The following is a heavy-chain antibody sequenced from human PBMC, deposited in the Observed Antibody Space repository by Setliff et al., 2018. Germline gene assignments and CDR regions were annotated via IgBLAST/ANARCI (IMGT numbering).Heavy chain of an antibody. CDR1: GFTFSSYA. CDR3: AKVRRPLEVEPRAMFGFDS. J-gene: IGHJ4*02. Sequence: PGGSLSLSCAASGFTFSSYAMSWVRQAPGKGLEWVSVISHNGDTTYYADSVKGRFTISRDDSKNILYLQMNSLSAEDTAVYYCAKVRRPLEVEPRAMFGFDSWGQGTLVTVSS. D-gene: IGHD2-2*01. V-gene: IGHV3-23*01. CDR2: ISHNGDTT.